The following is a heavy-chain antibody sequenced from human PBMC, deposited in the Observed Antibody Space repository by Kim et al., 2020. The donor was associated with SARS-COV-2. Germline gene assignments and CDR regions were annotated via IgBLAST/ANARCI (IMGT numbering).Heavy chain of an antibody. CDR2: ISAYNGNT. D-gene: IGHD6-13*01. CDR1: GGTFSSYA. Sequence: ASVKVSCKASGGTFSSYAISWVRQAPGQGLEWMGWISAYNGNTNYAQKLQGRVTMTTDTSTSTAYMELRSLRSDDTAVYYCARGGSSWYLLDAFDIWGQGTMVTVSS. J-gene: IGHJ3*02. CDR3: ARGGSSWYLLDAFDI. V-gene: IGHV1-18*01.